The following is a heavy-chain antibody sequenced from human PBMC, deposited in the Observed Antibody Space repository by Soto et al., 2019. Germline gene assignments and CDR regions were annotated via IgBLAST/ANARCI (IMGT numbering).Heavy chain of an antibody. Sequence: GGSLRLSCAASGFTFSNHDMNWVRQAPGQGLEWIVYISNRGHTIYYADSVKGRFSISRDTANNSLYLQMNSLRVEDTAVYYCARAGGDCSSTSCYNWFDPWGQGTLVTVSS. CDR2: ISNRGHTI. V-gene: IGHV3-48*03. CDR3: ARAGGDCSSTSCYNWFDP. J-gene: IGHJ5*02. D-gene: IGHD2-2*01. CDR1: GFTFSNHD.